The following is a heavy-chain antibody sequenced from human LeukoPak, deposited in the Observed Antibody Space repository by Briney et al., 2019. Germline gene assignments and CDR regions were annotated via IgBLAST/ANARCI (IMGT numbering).Heavy chain of an antibody. CDR2: IYYTGST. Sequence: SETLSLTCTVSGGSISNYYWSWIRQSPGRGLEWIGYIYYTGSTNYNPSLRSRLTISVDTSKNQFPLKLSSVTAADTAVYYCARGSGSSYFDLWGQGTLVTVSS. D-gene: IGHD1-26*01. J-gene: IGHJ4*02. V-gene: IGHV4-59*01. CDR3: ARGSGSSYFDL. CDR1: GGSISNYY.